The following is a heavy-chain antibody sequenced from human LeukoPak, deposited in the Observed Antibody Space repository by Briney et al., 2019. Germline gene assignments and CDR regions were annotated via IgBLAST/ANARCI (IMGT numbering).Heavy chain of an antibody. CDR3: ARENTIFGVVINYYYYGMDV. V-gene: IGHV3-21*01. CDR1: GFTFSSYS. Sequence: GSLRLSCAASGFTFSSYSMNWVRQAPGKGLEWVSSISSSSSYIYYADSVKGRFTISRDNAKNSLYLQMNSLRAEDTAVYYCARENTIFGVVINYYYYGMDVWGQGTTVTVSS. J-gene: IGHJ6*02. D-gene: IGHD3-3*01. CDR2: ISSSSSYI.